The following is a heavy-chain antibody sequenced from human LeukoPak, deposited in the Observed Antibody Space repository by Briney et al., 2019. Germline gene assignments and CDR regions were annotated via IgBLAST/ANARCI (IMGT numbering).Heavy chain of an antibody. CDR1: GFTFSSYG. V-gene: IGHV3-33*01. CDR3: ARDRAAADLDY. D-gene: IGHD6-13*01. Sequence: GGSLRLSCAASGFTFSSYGMHWVRQAPGKGLEWVAVIWYDGSNKFYADSVKGRFTISRDNSKNTLYLQMISLRAEDTAVYYCARDRAAADLDYWGQGTLVTVSS. CDR2: IWYDGSNK. J-gene: IGHJ4*02.